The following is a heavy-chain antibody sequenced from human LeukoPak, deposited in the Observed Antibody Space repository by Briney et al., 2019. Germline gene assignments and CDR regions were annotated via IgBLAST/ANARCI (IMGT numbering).Heavy chain of an antibody. D-gene: IGHD2-15*01. Sequence: SETLSLTCTVSGGSISSYYWSWIRQPPGKGLEWLGYIYYSGSTNYNPSLKSRVTISVDASKNQFSLKLSSVTAADTAVYYCARGNGGGYYYGMDVWGQGTTVTVSS. J-gene: IGHJ6*02. CDR1: GGSISSYY. CDR3: ARGNGGGYYYGMDV. V-gene: IGHV4-59*01. CDR2: IYYSGST.